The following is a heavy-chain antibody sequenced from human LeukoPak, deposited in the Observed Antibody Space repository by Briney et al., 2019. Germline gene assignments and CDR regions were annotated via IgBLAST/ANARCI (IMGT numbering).Heavy chain of an antibody. J-gene: IGHJ4*02. CDR2: INHSGST. D-gene: IGHD2-2*01. Sequence: SETLSLTCAVYGGSFSGYYWSWIRQPPGKGLEWIGEINHSGSTNYNPSLKSRVTISEDTSKNQFSLKLSSVTAADTAVYYCARATDRICSSTSCSPGGYFDYWGQGTLVTVSS. CDR1: GGSFSGYY. CDR3: ARATDRICSSTSCSPGGYFDY. V-gene: IGHV4-34*01.